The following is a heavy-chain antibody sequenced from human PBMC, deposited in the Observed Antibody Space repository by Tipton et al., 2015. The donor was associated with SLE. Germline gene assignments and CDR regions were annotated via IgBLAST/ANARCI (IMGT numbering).Heavy chain of an antibody. V-gene: IGHV3-7*01. CDR1: GFTFSNNW. D-gene: IGHD6-13*01. CDR3: AKSIPAAPRFDY. J-gene: IGHJ4*02. Sequence: QLVQSGGGLVQPGGSLRLSCAVSGFTFSNNWMAWVRQAPGKGLEWVAHIREDGSENFYVDSVRGRFAISRDNAQNSLYLHMNSLRAEDTAVYYCAKSIPAAPRFDYWGQGTLVTVSS. CDR2: IREDGSEN.